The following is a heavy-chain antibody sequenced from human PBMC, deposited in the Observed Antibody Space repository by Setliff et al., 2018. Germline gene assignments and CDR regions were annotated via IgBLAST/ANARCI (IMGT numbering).Heavy chain of an antibody. CDR3: ARQPMDTIMVTCDY. D-gene: IGHD5-12*01. Sequence: ASVKVSCKASGYTLTNYYMHWVRQAPGQGLEWMGIINPSGGLTRYAQKFQDRVAITRDTSASTAYMELSSLTSEDTAVYYCARQPMDTIMVTCDYWGQGILVTVSS. CDR1: GYTLTNYY. V-gene: IGHV1-46*01. CDR2: INPSGGLT. J-gene: IGHJ4*02.